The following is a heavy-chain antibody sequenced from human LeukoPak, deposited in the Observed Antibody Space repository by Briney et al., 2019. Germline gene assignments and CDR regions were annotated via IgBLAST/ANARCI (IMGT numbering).Heavy chain of an antibody. CDR1: GGSISSYY. Sequence: SETLSLTFTVSGGSISSYYWSWIRQPPGKGLEWIGRIYTSGSTNYNPSLKSRVTMSVDTSKNQFSLKLSSVTAADTAVYYCARSSPHYYDSSGYYWEFDYWGQGTLVTVSS. V-gene: IGHV4-4*07. D-gene: IGHD3-22*01. J-gene: IGHJ4*02. CDR2: IYTSGST. CDR3: ARSSPHYYDSSGYYWEFDY.